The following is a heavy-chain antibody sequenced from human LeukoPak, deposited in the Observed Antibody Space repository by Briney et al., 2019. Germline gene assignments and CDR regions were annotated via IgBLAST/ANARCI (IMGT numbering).Heavy chain of an antibody. CDR1: GFTFSSYE. CDR3: ARAYCGGDCYGSSDAFDI. D-gene: IGHD2-21*02. V-gene: IGHV3-48*03. CDR2: ISSSGSPV. J-gene: IGHJ3*02. Sequence: GGSLRLSCAASGFTFSSYEMNWVRQAPGKGPEWVSYISSSGSPVYYADSVKGRFTISRDNAKNSVYLQMNSLRAEDTAVYYCARAYCGGDCYGSSDAFDIWGQGTMVTVSS.